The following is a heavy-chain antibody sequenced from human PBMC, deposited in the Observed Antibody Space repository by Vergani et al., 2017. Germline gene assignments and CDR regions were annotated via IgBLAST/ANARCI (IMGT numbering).Heavy chain of an antibody. CDR1: GGPFKNSA. V-gene: IGHV1-69*15. J-gene: IGHJ6*04. CDR3: ARGTCGGVIVLYGMDV. CDR2: IITFFGTT. D-gene: IGHD3-16*02. Sequence: QVQVVQSGAEVKKPGSSVKVSCKASGGPFKNSAFSWVRQVPGQGLEWMGRIITFFGTTDYAQKFQGRFTIIADEFTKTVDMQLSNLRSEDTAVYYCARGTCGGVIVLYGMDVWGEGTTVTVSS.